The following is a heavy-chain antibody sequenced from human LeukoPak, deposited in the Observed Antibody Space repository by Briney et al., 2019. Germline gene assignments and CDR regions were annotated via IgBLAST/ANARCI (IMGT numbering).Heavy chain of an antibody. D-gene: IGHD5-18*01. J-gene: IGHJ4*02. CDR2: IYYSGST. Sequence: SETLSLTCTVSGGSISSSSYYWGWIRQPPGKGLEWIGSIYYSGSTYYNPSLKSRVTISVDTSKNQFSLKLSSVTAADTAVYYCAKGGGYSYGPGFDYWGQGTLVTVSS. V-gene: IGHV4-39*01. CDR3: AKGGGYSYGPGFDY. CDR1: GGSISSSSYY.